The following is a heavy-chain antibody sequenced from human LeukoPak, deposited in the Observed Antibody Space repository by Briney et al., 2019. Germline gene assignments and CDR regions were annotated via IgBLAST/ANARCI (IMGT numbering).Heavy chain of an antibody. V-gene: IGHV4-34*01. D-gene: IGHD3-10*01. CDR2: INHSGST. Sequence: PSETLSLTCAVYGGSFSGYYWSWIRQPPGKGLEWIGEINHSGSTNYNPSLKSRVTISVDTSKNQFSLKLSSVTAADTAVYYCASEDGGSGSNKLTGTARTFDHWGQGTLVTVSS. CDR3: ASEDGGSGSNKLTGTARTFDH. J-gene: IGHJ4*02. CDR1: GGSFSGYY.